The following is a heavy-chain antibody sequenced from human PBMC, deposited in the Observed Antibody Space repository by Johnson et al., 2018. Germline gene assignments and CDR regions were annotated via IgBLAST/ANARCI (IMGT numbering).Heavy chain of an antibody. CDR3: AKYFYGSGSDYALDI. V-gene: IGHV3-23*01. J-gene: IGHJ3*02. CDR2: ISGTSDST. Sequence: VQLQESGGDLVQPGGSLRLSCAASGFTFYNYAMSWVRQAPGKGLEWVSSISGTSDSTYYTDSVRGRFTISRDNSQKTLFLQMCDLGVEDTAIYYCAKYFYGSGSDYALDIRGQGTKVTVSS. D-gene: IGHD3-10*01. CDR1: GFTFYNYA.